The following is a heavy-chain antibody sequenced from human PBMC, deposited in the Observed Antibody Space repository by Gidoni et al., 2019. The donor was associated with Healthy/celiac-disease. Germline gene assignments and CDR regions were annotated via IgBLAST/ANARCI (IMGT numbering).Heavy chain of an antibody. CDR3: ARGGPRGYYYYYGMDV. J-gene: IGHJ6*02. D-gene: IGHD3-10*01. V-gene: IGHV4-34*01. Sequence: QVQLQQWGAGLLKPSETLSLTCAVYGGSFSGYYWSWIRQPPGKGLEWIGAINPSGSTNYNPSLKSRVTISFDTSKNQFSLKLSSVTAADTAVYYCARGGPRGYYYYYGMDVWGQGTTVTVSS. CDR1: GGSFSGYY. CDR2: INPSGST.